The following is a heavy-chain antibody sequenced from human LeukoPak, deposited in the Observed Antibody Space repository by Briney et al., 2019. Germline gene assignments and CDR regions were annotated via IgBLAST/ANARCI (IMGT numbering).Heavy chain of an antibody. Sequence: GGSLRLSCAGSGFTFSSYAMSWVRQAPGKGLEWVSGISSGGGSTYYADSVKGRFTISRDNSKNTLDLEMNSLRAEDTAVYYCAKDVGGHYFTYWSGCFDHWGQGTLVTVSS. J-gene: IGHJ4*02. CDR3: AKDVGGHYFTYWSGCFDH. D-gene: IGHD2-8*02. CDR1: GFTFSSYA. V-gene: IGHV3-23*01. CDR2: ISSGGGST.